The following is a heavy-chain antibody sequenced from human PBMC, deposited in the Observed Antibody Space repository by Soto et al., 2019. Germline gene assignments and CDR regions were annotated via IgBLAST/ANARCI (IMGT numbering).Heavy chain of an antibody. Sequence: PGGSLRLSCADSGFRFSSYSMSWVRQTPGKGLEWVAAITATGDRTYYADSVTGRFTIYRDNSKKTHYLQMTSLRAEDTAMYYCATMNGYFEYWGQGTPVPVSS. CDR1: GFRFSSYS. CDR2: ITATGDRT. J-gene: IGHJ4*02. D-gene: IGHD3-22*01. CDR3: ATMNGYFEY. V-gene: IGHV3-23*01.